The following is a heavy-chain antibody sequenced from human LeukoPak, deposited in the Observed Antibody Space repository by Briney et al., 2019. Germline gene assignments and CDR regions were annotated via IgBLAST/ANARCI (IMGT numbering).Heavy chain of an antibody. J-gene: IGHJ3*02. CDR1: GGAISRYY. Sequence: SETLSLTCTVSGGAISRYYWSWVRQPPGKGGERSGDIYNSGSTNYKPSLTSGVTISVDTSKNQFSLKLSSVTAADTAVYYCARDYGDFGVCAFDIWGQGTMVTVSS. CDR3: ARDYGDFGVCAFDI. V-gene: IGHV4-59*01. CDR2: IYNSGST. D-gene: IGHD4-17*01.